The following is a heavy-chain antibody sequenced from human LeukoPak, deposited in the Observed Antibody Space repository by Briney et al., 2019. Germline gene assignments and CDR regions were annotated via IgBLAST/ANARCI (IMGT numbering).Heavy chain of an antibody. CDR3: AKASSGWTQPDY. CDR2: IISSGRTI. D-gene: IGHD6-19*01. V-gene: IGHV3-48*03. J-gene: IGHJ4*02. Sequence: PGGSLRLSCAASGFTFSSYEMNWVRQAPGKGLEWVSYIISSGRTIYYEDSVKGRFTISRDNSKNTLYLQMNSLRAEDAAVYYCAKASSGWTQPDYWGQGTLVTVSS. CDR1: GFTFSSYE.